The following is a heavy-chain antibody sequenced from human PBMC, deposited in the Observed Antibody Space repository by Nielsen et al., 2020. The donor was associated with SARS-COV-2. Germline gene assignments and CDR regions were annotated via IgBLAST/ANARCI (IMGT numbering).Heavy chain of an antibody. CDR3: AKDGTLGALDY. V-gene: IGHV3-30*18. D-gene: IGHD1-26*01. CDR2: ISYDGSNK. J-gene: IGHJ4*02. Sequence: WIRQPPGKGLEWVAVISYDGSNKYYADSVKGRFTISRDNSKNTLYLQMNSLRAEDTAVYYCAKDGTLGALDYWGQGTLVTVSS.